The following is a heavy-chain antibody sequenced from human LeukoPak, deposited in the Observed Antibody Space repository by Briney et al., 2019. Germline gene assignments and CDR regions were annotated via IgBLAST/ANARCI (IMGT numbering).Heavy chain of an antibody. CDR3: ARYVAGLKAALDS. D-gene: IGHD6-19*01. CDR1: GFTFSDYY. V-gene: IGHV3-11*06. J-gene: IGHJ4*02. Sequence: GGSLRLSCAASGFTFSDYYMSWIRQAPGKGLEWLSYISGSTSYTDYADSVKGRFTISRDNAKKALYLQMNSLRAEDTAVYYCARYVAGLKAALDSWGQGTLVTVSS. CDR2: ISGSTSYT.